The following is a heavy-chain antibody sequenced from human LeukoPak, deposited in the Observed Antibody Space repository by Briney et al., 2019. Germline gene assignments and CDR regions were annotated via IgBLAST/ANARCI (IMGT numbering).Heavy chain of an antibody. CDR2: ISGSGGST. D-gene: IGHD3-9*01. J-gene: IGHJ4*02. Sequence: QPGGSLRLSCAASGFTFSSYAMSWVRQAPGKGLEWVSAISGSGGSTYYADSVKGRFTISRDNSKNTLYLQMNSLRAEDTAVHYCAKATSQLRYFDWPIKDSLRPDYFDYWGQGTLVTVSS. CDR3: AKATSQLRYFDWPIKDSLRPDYFDY. V-gene: IGHV3-23*01. CDR1: GFTFSSYA.